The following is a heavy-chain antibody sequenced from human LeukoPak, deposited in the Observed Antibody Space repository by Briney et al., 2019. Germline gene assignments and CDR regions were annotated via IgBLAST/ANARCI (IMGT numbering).Heavy chain of an antibody. D-gene: IGHD6-19*01. Sequence: PGGPLRLSCAASGFIFSSFEMNWVRQATGKGLEWVSYTSSTGSTIYYADSVKGRFTISRDNAKNSLYLQMNTLRAEDTAVYYCARDVEQWLVRVYYFDYWGQGTLVTVSS. J-gene: IGHJ4*02. V-gene: IGHV3-48*03. CDR1: GFIFSSFE. CDR2: TSSTGSTI. CDR3: ARDVEQWLVRVYYFDY.